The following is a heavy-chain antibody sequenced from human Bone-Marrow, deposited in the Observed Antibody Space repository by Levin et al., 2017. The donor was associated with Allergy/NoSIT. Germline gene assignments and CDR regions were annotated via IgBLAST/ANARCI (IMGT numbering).Heavy chain of an antibody. J-gene: IGHJ4*02. CDR3: ARDLHSYGWFDY. CDR1: GFTFSSYA. V-gene: IGHV3-30-3*01. Sequence: GGSLRLSCAASGFTFSSYAMHWVRQAPGKGLEWVAVISYDGSNKYYADSVKGRFTISRDNSKNTLYLQMNSLRAEDTAVYYCARDLHSYGWFDYWGQGTLVTVSS. D-gene: IGHD5-18*01. CDR2: ISYDGSNK.